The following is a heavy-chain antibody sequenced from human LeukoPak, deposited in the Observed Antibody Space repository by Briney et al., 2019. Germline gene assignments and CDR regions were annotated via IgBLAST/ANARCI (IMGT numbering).Heavy chain of an antibody. CDR2: INSTSVI. CDR3: AREGDGSNSGFAY. D-gene: IGHD4-23*01. V-gene: IGHV3-48*01. J-gene: IGHJ4*02. CDR1: GFTFSGYN. Sequence: GGSLRLSCVVSGFTFSGYNMNWVRQAPGKGLEWIAYINSTSVIYYADSVKGRFTISRDNAKNSLFLQMNSLRVDDTAVYYCAREGDGSNSGFAYWGQGTLVTVSS.